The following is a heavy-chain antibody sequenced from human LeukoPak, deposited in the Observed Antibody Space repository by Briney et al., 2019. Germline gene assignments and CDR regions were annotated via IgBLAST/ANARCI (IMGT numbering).Heavy chain of an antibody. CDR2: ISSSSSYI. CDR3: ARAVAAGTLEPQPSYFDY. D-gene: IGHD6-13*01. J-gene: IGHJ4*02. V-gene: IGHV3-21*01. Sequence: GGSLRLSCAASGFTFSSYSMNWVRQAPGKGLEWVSSISSSSSYIYYADSVKGRFTISRENAKNSLYLQMNSLRAEDTAVYYCARAVAAGTLEPQPSYFDYWGQGTLVTVSS. CDR1: GFTFSSYS.